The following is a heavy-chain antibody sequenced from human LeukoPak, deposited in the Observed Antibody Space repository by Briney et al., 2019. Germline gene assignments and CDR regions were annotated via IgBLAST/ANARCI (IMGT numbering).Heavy chain of an antibody. CDR1: GFFFGGHA. Sequence: PGGSLRLSCEASGFFFGGHAMNWLRQAPGKGLEWISFITKDSDIIHYAESVEGRFTVSRDNAKNSLYLQMNSLRVEDTAVYYCARYGSGSYLKDPFDHWGQESVVTVSS. V-gene: IGHV3-48*01. D-gene: IGHD3-10*01. CDR3: ARYGSGSYLKDPFDH. J-gene: IGHJ4*02. CDR2: ITKDSDII.